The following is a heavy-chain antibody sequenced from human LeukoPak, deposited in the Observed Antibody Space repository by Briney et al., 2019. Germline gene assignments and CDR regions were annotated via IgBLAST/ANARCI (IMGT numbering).Heavy chain of an antibody. Sequence: GGSLRLSCAVSGFTFRTYAMSWVRQAPGEGLEWVSGVSGSGTSTYYADSVKGRFTISRDNSKNTLYLQMNSLRAEDTAVYYCAKDKLGWFDPWGQGTLVRVSS. CDR1: GFTFRTYA. J-gene: IGHJ5*02. V-gene: IGHV3-23*01. CDR2: VSGSGTST. CDR3: AKDKLGWFDP.